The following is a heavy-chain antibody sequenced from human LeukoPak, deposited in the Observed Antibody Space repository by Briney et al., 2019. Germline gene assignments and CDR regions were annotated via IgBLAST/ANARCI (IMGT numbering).Heavy chain of an antibody. CDR3: ARPFCGGDCYSFYYYYYGMDV. CDR2: IYYSGST. Sequence: PSETLSLTCTVSGGSISSSSFYWGWIRQPPGKGLEWIGTIYYSGSTYYNPSLRSRVTISVDTSKNQFSLNLSSVTAADTAVYYCARPFCGGDCYSFYYYYYGMDVWGQGTTVTVSS. V-gene: IGHV4-39*01. J-gene: IGHJ6*02. D-gene: IGHD2-21*02. CDR1: GGSISSSSFY.